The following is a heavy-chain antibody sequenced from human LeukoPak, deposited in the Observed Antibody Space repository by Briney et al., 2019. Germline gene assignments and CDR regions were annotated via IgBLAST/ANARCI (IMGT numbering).Heavy chain of an antibody. CDR2: ISSSSSTI. D-gene: IGHD3-3*01. CDR3: VQGGGDFWSGYYTGIGFDY. V-gene: IGHV3-48*04. Sequence: GGSLRLSCAASGFTFSSYSMNWVRQAPGRGLEWVSYISSSSSTIYYADSVKGRFTISRDNAKNTLYLQMNSLRAEDTAVYYCVQGGGDFWSGYYTGIGFDYWGQGTLVTVSS. CDR1: GFTFSSYS. J-gene: IGHJ4*02.